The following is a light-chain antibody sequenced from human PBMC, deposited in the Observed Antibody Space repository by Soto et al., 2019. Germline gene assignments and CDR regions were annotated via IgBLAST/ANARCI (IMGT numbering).Light chain of an antibody. Sequence: EIVLTQSPGTLSLSPGEGANLSCRASQSVNSNYLAWFQQKPGQAPRLLIYDTSSRATGIPDRFSGSGSGTDFTLTICRRGPEDSAVYCCQQYGSSPWTFGQGTKWDIK. CDR3: QQYGSSPWT. CDR1: QSVNSNY. J-gene: IGKJ1*01. CDR2: DTS. V-gene: IGKV3-20*01.